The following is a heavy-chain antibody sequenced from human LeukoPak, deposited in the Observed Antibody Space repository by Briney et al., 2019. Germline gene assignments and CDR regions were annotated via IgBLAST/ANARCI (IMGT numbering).Heavy chain of an antibody. Sequence: SETLSLTCTVSVGSISSYYWSWIREPPGKGRGWRGYIYYSGSTNYNTSLKSRVTISVDTSKNQFSLKLSSVTAADTAVYYCASLSIAAAGTWWFDPWGQGTLVTVSS. D-gene: IGHD6-13*01. CDR2: IYYSGST. J-gene: IGHJ5*02. V-gene: IGHV4-59*08. CDR3: ASLSIAAAGTWWFDP. CDR1: VGSISSYY.